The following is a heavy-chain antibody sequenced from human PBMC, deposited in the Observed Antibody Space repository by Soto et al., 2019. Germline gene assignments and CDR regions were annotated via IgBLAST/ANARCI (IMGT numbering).Heavy chain of an antibody. Sequence: GGSLRLSCSASGFTFTNNAMHWVRQAPGKGLEYVSSISTNGGSTYYADSVKGRFTISRDNSKNTLYLQMSGLRAEDTALYYCVKDGSRSYLGGDFDYWGQGTLVTVSS. CDR3: VKDGSRSYLGGDFDY. J-gene: IGHJ4*02. D-gene: IGHD1-26*01. V-gene: IGHV3-64D*06. CDR2: ISTNGGST. CDR1: GFTFTNNA.